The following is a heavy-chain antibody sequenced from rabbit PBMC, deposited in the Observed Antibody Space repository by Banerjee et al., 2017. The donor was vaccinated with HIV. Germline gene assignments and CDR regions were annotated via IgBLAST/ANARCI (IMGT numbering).Heavy chain of an antibody. CDR1: GFDFSSNA. D-gene: IGHD6-1*01. CDR3: AREDGDTGYGYWDL. Sequence: QSLEESGGDLVKPGASLTLTCTASGFDFSSNAICWVRQAPGKGLECIACIHIGSGSTQYASWAKGRFTISKTSSTTVTLQMTSLTAADTATYFCAREDGDTGYGYWDLWGPGTLVTVS. CDR2: IHIGSGST. J-gene: IGHJ4*01. V-gene: IGHV1S40*01.